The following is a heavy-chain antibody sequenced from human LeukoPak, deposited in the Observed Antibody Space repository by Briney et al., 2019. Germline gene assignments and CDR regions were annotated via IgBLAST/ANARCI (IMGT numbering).Heavy chain of an antibody. V-gene: IGHV1-18*01. J-gene: IGHJ4*02. Sequence: GASVKVSCKASGYTFTNYSISWVRQAPGQGLEWMGWISAYNGCTNYAQKLQGRVTMTTDISTGTAYMELRSLRSDDTAVYYCARFYYGSGSYYYFDYWGQGTLVTVSS. CDR2: ISAYNGCT. D-gene: IGHD3-10*01. CDR3: ARFYYGSGSYYYFDY. CDR1: GYTFTNYS.